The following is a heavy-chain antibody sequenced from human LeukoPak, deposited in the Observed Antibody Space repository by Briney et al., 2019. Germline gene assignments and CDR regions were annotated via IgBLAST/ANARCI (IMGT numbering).Heavy chain of an antibody. D-gene: IGHD6-13*01. CDR2: IIPIFGTA. CDR1: GGTFSSYA. V-gene: IGHV1-69*05. CDR3: ARVPGIAAAGSGIYYYYYYMDV. Sequence: GASVKVSCKASGGTFSSYAISWVRQAPRQGLEWMGGIIPIFGTANYAQKFQGRVTITRNTSISTAYMELSSLRSEDTAVYYCARVPGIAAAGSGIYYYYYYMDVWGKGTTVTVSS. J-gene: IGHJ6*03.